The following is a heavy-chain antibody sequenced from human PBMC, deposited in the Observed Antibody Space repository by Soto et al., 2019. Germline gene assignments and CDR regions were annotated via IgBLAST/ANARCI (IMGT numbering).Heavy chain of an antibody. CDR1: GYSFTNYW. V-gene: IGHV5-10-1*01. Sequence: GESLKISCQGSGYSFTNYWISWVRQMPGKGLEWMGRIDPSDSYTNYSPSFQGHVTISVDKSISTAYLHWNSLQASDTAMYYCARQQLAVGYYGMDVWGQGTTVSVSS. J-gene: IGHJ6*02. CDR2: IDPSDSYT. D-gene: IGHD6-13*01. CDR3: ARQQLAVGYYGMDV.